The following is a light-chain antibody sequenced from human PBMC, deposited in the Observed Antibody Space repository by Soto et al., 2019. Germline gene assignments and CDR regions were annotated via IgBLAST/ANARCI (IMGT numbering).Light chain of an antibody. Sequence: QSVLSQPPSASGTPGQRVTISCSGSNSNIGSYIVNWYQQLPGTAPKLLVYNTHQRPSGVPDRFSASTSGTSASLAISGLQSEDEADYYCAAWDDSLNGPVFGGGTKLTVL. CDR3: AAWDDSLNGPV. V-gene: IGLV1-44*01. J-gene: IGLJ3*02. CDR2: NTH. CDR1: NSNIGSYI.